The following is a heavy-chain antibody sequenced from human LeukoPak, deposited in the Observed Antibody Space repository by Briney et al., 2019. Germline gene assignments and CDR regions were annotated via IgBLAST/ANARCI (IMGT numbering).Heavy chain of an antibody. CDR1: GYTFTVYY. D-gene: IGHD1-26*01. Sequence: ASGKLSCKGSGYTFTVYYMELVREGPGQGQGLVGCFNPNSGGTIDAQKFQARVTMTRDTSIRTASLELSRLRSDATAAYYCARDNSPPGYSGSYPGTLGDYWGQGTLVTVSS. CDR3: ARDNSPPGYSGSYPGTLGDY. J-gene: IGHJ4*02. V-gene: IGHV1-2*02. CDR2: FNPNSGGT.